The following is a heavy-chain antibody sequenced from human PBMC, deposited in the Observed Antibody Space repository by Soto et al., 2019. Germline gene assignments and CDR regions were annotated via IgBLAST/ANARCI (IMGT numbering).Heavy chain of an antibody. V-gene: IGHV3-33*01. D-gene: IGHD6-13*01. Sequence: QVQLVESGGGVVQPGRSLRLSCAASGFTFSSYGMHWVRQAPGKGLEWVAVIWYDGSNKYYADSVKGRFTISRDNSKNTLYLQMNSLRAEDTAVYYCARDMYSRSWYDYWGQGTLVSVSS. J-gene: IGHJ4*02. CDR2: IWYDGSNK. CDR1: GFTFSSYG. CDR3: ARDMYSRSWYDY.